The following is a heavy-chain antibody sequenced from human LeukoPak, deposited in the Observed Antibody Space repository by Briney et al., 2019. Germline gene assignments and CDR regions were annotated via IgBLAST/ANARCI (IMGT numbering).Heavy chain of an antibody. CDR1: GFTFSKYW. CDR2: INTDGTVT. J-gene: IGHJ1*01. Sequence: WGSLTLNCAASGFTFSKYWMLWVRQAPGKGLESVSRINTDGTVTTYADSVKGRFTVSRDNADNTMFLQMNSVRDEDTAVYYCATKQWLAPPHHFWGQGTPVTVSS. D-gene: IGHD6-19*01. V-gene: IGHV3-74*01. CDR3: ATKQWLAPPHHF.